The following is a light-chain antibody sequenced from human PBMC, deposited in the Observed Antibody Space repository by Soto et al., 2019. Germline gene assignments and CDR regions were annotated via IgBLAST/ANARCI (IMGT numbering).Light chain of an antibody. Sequence: QPVLTQPPSASASLGASVTLTCTLSSGYSNYKVDWYQQRPGKGPRFVMRVGTGGIVGSKGDVIPDRFSVLGSGLNRYLTIKNIREEDESDYHCGADHGSGSDFVVVFGGGTKRTVL. CDR1: SGYSNYK. CDR3: GADHGSGSDFVVV. J-gene: IGLJ2*01. CDR2: VGTGGIVG. V-gene: IGLV9-49*01.